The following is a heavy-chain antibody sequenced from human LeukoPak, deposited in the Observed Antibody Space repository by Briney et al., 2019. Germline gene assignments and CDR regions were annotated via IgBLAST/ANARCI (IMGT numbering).Heavy chain of an antibody. CDR2: IWYDGSNK. J-gene: IGHJ4*02. CDR3: ARDPADSSGYNDY. CDR1: GFTFSSYG. V-gene: IGHV3-33*01. Sequence: RPGGSLRLSCAASGFTFSSYGMHWVRQAPGKGLEWVAVIWYDGSNKYYADSVKGRFTISRDNSKNTLYLQMNSLRAEDTAVYYCARDPADSSGYNDYWGQGTLVTLSS. D-gene: IGHD3-22*01.